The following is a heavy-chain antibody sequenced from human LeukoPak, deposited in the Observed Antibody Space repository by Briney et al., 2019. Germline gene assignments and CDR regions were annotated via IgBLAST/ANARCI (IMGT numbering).Heavy chain of an antibody. V-gene: IGHV4-59*01. J-gene: IGHJ6*03. CDR1: GGSISSYY. D-gene: IGHD3-22*01. CDR3: ARHKYYYDSSGYLTYYMDV. Sequence: PSETLSLTCTVSGGSISSYYWSWIRQPPGKGLEWIGYIYYSGSTNYNSSLKSRVTISVDTSKNQFSLKLSSVTAADTAVYYCARHKYYYDSSGYLTYYMDVWGKGTTVTISS. CDR2: IYYSGST.